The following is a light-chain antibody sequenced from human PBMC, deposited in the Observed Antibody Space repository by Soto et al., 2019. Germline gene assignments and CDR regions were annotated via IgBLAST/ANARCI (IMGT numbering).Light chain of an antibody. CDR3: GTWDSSLNAAL. V-gene: IGLV1-51*01. J-gene: IGLJ1*01. Sequence: QSVLTQPPSVSAAPGQKVTISCSGSSSNIGNNYVSWYQQVPGTAPKLLIYDNNKRPSGIPDRFSGSKSGTSATLGITGLQTGDEADYYCGTWDSSLNAALFGPGTKVTVL. CDR1: SSNIGNNY. CDR2: DNN.